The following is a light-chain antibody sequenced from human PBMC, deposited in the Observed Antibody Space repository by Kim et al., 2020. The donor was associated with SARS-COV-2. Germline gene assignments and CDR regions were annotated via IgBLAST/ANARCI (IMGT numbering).Light chain of an antibody. Sequence: QSALTQPPSASGSPGQSVAISCTGTSSDVGGYNHVSWYQQHPGKAPKLIIYEVSRRPSGVPDRFSGSKSGNTASLTVSGLQSEDEAYYYCSSYAGTNHLLFGGGTQLTVL. CDR3: SSYAGTNHLL. CDR2: EVS. CDR1: SSDVGGYNH. V-gene: IGLV2-8*01. J-gene: IGLJ2*01.